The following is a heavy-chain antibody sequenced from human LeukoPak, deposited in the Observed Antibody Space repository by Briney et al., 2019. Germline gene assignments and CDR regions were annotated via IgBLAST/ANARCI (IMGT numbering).Heavy chain of an antibody. CDR3: AKDRPYCSSSGCYSFLDY. Sequence: PGGSLRLSCAASGFTFSSYGIHWVRQAPGKGLEWVAFIQYDGIKKYYADSVKGRFTVSSDNSKNTLHLQMNSLRAEDTAVYYCAKDRPYCSSSGCYSFLDYWGQGTLVTVSS. D-gene: IGHD2-2*01. V-gene: IGHV3-30*02. J-gene: IGHJ4*02. CDR1: GFTFSSYG. CDR2: IQYDGIKK.